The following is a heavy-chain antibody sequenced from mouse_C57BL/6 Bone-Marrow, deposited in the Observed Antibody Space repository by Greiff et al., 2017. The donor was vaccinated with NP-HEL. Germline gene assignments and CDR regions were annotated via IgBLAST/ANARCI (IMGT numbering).Heavy chain of an antibody. J-gene: IGHJ1*03. Sequence: EVKLMESGGDLVKPGGSLKLSCAASGFTFSSYGMSWVRQTPDKRLEWVATISSGGSYTYYPDSVKGRFTISRDNAKNTLYLQMSSLKSEDTAMYYCARQFITTVVGWYFDVWGTGTTVTVSS. D-gene: IGHD1-1*01. V-gene: IGHV5-6*01. CDR2: ISSGGSYT. CDR1: GFTFSSYG. CDR3: ARQFITTVVGWYFDV.